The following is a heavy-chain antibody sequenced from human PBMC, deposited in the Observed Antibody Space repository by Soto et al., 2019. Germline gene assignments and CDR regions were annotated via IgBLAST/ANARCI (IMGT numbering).Heavy chain of an antibody. V-gene: IGHV4-39*01. D-gene: IGHD3-22*01. J-gene: IGHJ4*02. CDR3: AGLYPYESSGYQLNY. Sequence: QLQLQESGPGLAKPSETLSLTCTVSGGSISSSSSYWGWIRQPPGKGLEWVGSIYYLGNTYYNPSLGSRVTMSVDTSKNQFSLKLRSVTAADTAVFYCAGLYPYESSGYQLNYWGQGTLVTVSS. CDR2: IYYLGNT. CDR1: GGSISSSSSY.